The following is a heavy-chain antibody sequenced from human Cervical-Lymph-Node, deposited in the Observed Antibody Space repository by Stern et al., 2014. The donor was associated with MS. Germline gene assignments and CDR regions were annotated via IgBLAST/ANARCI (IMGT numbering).Heavy chain of an antibody. D-gene: IGHD6-13*01. CDR3: ARHQAGIAAN. CDR2: IMPLFGTA. V-gene: IGHV1-69*19. CDR1: GGSLSTLD. Sequence: GQLVQSGAEVKRPESSVKVSCKASGGSLSTLDISWVRQAPGQGLEWVGEIMPLFGTANYAQKFKGRLTITADESTSTVYMELSSLKSEDTAIYFCARHQAGIAANWGQGTLVTVTS. J-gene: IGHJ4*02.